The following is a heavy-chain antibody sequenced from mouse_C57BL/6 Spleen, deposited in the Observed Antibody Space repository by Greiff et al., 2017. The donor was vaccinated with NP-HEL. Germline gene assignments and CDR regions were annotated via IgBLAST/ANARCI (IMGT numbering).Heavy chain of an antibody. CDR3: ARNVVSNYYGSSYVDY. J-gene: IGHJ2*01. Sequence: EVQLQQSGPELVKPGASVKMSCKASGYTFTDYNMHWVKQSHGKSLEWIGYINPNNGGTSYNQKLNGKATLTVNKSSSTAYMELRSLTSEDSAVYYCARNVVSNYYGSSYVDYWGQGTTLTVSS. CDR1: GYTFTDYN. CDR2: INPNNGGT. D-gene: IGHD1-1*01. V-gene: IGHV1-22*01.